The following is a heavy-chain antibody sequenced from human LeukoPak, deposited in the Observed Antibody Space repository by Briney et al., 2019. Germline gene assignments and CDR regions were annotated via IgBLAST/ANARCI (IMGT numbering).Heavy chain of an antibody. V-gene: IGHV3-7*01. Sequence: GGSLRLSCAASGFTFSDFWMTWVRQAPGKGLEWVAHINQDGSEEHYMDSVKARFTISRDNAKNSLSLQMNSLRAEDTAVYYCVRDGGVSGYDLLDYWGQGALVTVSS. J-gene: IGHJ4*02. CDR1: GFTFSDFW. CDR3: VRDGGVSGYDLLDY. CDR2: INQDGSEE. D-gene: IGHD5-12*01.